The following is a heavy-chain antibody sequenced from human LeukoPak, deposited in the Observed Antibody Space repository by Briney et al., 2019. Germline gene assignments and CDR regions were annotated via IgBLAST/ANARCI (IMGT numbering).Heavy chain of an antibody. V-gene: IGHV4-34*01. CDR3: ARGFRDIVVVVAATFTGFDY. Sequence: SETLSLTCAVYGGSFSGCYWSWIRQPPGKGLEWIGEINHSGSTNYNPSLKSRVTISVDTSKNQFSLKLSSVTAADTAVYYCARGFRDIVVVVAATFTGFDYWGQGTLVTVSS. CDR1: GGSFSGCY. CDR2: INHSGST. D-gene: IGHD2-15*01. J-gene: IGHJ4*02.